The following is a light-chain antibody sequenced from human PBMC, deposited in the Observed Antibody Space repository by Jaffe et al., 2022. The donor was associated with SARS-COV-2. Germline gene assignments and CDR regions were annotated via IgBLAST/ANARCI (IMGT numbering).Light chain of an antibody. V-gene: IGKV4-1*01. J-gene: IGKJ1*01. CDR3: QQYYNTPVT. CDR1: QSVLYSSNNKNY. CDR2: WAS. Sequence: DIVMTQSPDSLAVSLGERATINCKSSQSVLYSSNNKNYLAWYQQKLGQPPKLLIYWASTRESGVPDRFSGSGSGTDFTLTISSLQAEDVAVYYCQQYYNTPVTFGQGTKVEIK.